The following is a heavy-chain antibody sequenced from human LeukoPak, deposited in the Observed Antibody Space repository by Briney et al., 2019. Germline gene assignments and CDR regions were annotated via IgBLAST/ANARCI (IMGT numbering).Heavy chain of an antibody. CDR3: ARVFYYNSGKSFFDY. V-gene: IGHV3-33*01. CDR2: IWYDGSNK. D-gene: IGHD3-10*01. Sequence: GGSLRLSCAASGFTFSSYGMHWVRQAPGKGLEWVAVIWYDGSNKYYADLVKGRFTISRDNSKNTLYLQMNSLRAEDTAVYYCARVFYYNSGKSFFDYWGQGTLVSVSS. CDR1: GFTFSSYG. J-gene: IGHJ4*02.